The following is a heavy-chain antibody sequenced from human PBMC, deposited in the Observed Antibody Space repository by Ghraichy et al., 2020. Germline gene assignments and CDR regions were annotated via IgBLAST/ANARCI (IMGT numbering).Heavy chain of an antibody. V-gene: IGHV3-53*01. Sequence: GGSLRLSCAASGFSVSDNHMSWVRQTPGKGLEWVSVFYPGGSTYYTDSVRGRFTITTDTSTNTLYLQMTNLRVEDTAVYHCARGGRGVYNYYWGQGTLVTVSS. CDR3: ARGGRGVYNYY. D-gene: IGHD5-24*01. CDR2: FYPGGST. J-gene: IGHJ4*01. CDR1: GFSVSDNH.